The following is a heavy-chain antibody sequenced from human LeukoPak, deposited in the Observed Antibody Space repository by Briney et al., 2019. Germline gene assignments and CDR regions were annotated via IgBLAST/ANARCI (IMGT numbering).Heavy chain of an antibody. D-gene: IGHD6-19*01. CDR2: ISGSGDST. J-gene: IGHJ4*02. V-gene: IGHV3-23*01. Sequence: GGSQRLSCAASGFTFRSYAMSWVRQAPGKGLEWVSGISGSGDSTYYADSVKGRFSISRDNSKNTLWLQMNSLKDEDTAVYYCAKDPRAGSGWGSFDYWAQGTLVSVSS. CDR1: GFTFRSYA. CDR3: AKDPRAGSGWGSFDY.